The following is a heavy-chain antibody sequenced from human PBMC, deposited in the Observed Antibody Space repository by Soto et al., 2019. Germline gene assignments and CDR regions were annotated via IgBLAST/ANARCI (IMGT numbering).Heavy chain of an antibody. V-gene: IGHV1-69*01. J-gene: IGHJ6*02. CDR2: IIPIFGSA. Sequence: QVQLVQSGAEVKKPGSSVKVSCKAPGGTLSSYAINWVRQAPGQGLEWMGGIIPIFGSANYAPKFQGRVTISADEPTSTAYMEVSSLRSEDTAVYYCAGTREIPYYHGMDVWGQGTTVTVSS. CDR1: GGTLSSYA. CDR3: AGTREIPYYHGMDV. D-gene: IGHD2-2*02.